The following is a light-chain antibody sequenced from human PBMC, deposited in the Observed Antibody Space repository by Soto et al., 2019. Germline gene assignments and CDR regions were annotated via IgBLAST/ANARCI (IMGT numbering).Light chain of an antibody. CDR3: QQYGNSYT. J-gene: IGKJ2*01. V-gene: IGKV3-20*01. Sequence: EVVLTQSPGTLSLFPGERATLSCRASQSVSSNYLAWYQQKPGQAPRLLIYGASSRATGIQDRFSGSGSGTDFTLTISRLEPEDFAVYYCQQYGNSYTFGQGTKL. CDR2: GAS. CDR1: QSVSSNY.